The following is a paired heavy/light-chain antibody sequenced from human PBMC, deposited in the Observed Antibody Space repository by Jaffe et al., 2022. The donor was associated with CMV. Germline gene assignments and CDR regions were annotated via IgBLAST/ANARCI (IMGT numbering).Light chain of an antibody. CDR2: RDN. CDR1: NSNIGSNY. J-gene: IGLJ2*01. Sequence: QSVLTQPPSASGTPGQRVTISCSGSNSNIGSNYVSWYQQLPGTAPKLLIYRDNQRPSGVPDRFSGSRSGTSASLATSGLRSEDEAEYYCAAWDDSLSGVLFGGGTKLTVL. V-gene: IGLV1-47*01. CDR3: AAWDDSLSGVL.
Heavy chain of an antibody. CDR3: ARMGEKGFCNSASCHANFDY. CDR2: ITHGGST. CDR1: GGSFSDYY. Sequence: QVQLQQWGAGLLKPSETLSLTCAVYGGSFSDYYWSWIRQPPGKRLEWIGEITHGGSTNSNPSLKGRVTISVDTSKNQFSLRLTSVTAADTAVYYCARMGEKGFCNSASCHANFDYWGQGTLVTVSS. D-gene: IGHD2-2*01. J-gene: IGHJ4*02. V-gene: IGHV4-34*01.